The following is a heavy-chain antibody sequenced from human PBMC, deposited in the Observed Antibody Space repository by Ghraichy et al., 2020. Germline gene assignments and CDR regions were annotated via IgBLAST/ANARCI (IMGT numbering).Heavy chain of an antibody. J-gene: IGHJ4*02. CDR1: GFTFSNFW. CDR3: ARDVSAYAKTSAY. CDR2: IKGDGSDT. V-gene: IGHV3-74*01. D-gene: IGHD4-17*01. Sequence: ETPSLTCAASGFTFSNFWMHWVRQAPGKGLMWVSRIKGDGSDTNYADSVKGRFAISRDNAKKTLYLQMNSLRPEDTAVYYCARDVSAYAKTSAYWGPGTQVTVSS.